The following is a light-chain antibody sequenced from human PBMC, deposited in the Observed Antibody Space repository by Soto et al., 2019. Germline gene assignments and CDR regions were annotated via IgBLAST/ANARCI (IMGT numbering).Light chain of an antibody. CDR1: KLGNRY. Sequence: SYELTQPPSVSVSPGQTASITCSGDKLGNRYACWYQQKPGQSPVLVIYEDTKRPSGIPERFSGSNSGNTATLTISGTQAVDEADYYCQAWDSKGIFGGGTKLTAL. J-gene: IGLJ2*01. V-gene: IGLV3-1*01. CDR3: QAWDSKGI. CDR2: EDT.